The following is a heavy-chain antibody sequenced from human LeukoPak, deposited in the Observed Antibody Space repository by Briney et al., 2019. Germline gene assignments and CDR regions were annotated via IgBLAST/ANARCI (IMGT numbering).Heavy chain of an antibody. CDR1: GGTFSSYA. Sequence: SVKVSCKASGGTFSSYAIGLVRQAPGQGLEWMGGIIPIFGTANYAQKFQGRVTITADESTSTAYMELSSLRSEDTAVYYCASSHFNIVVVPAAKEGWFDPWGQGTLVTVSS. CDR2: IIPIFGTA. CDR3: ASSHFNIVVVPAAKEGWFDP. J-gene: IGHJ5*02. V-gene: IGHV1-69*13. D-gene: IGHD2-2*01.